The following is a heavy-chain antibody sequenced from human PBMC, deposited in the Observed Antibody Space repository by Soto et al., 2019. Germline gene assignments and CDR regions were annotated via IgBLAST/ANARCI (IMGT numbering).Heavy chain of an antibody. Sequence: QVQLVQSGAEVKKPGSSVKVSCKASGGTFSSYAISWVRQAPGQGLEWMGGIIPIFGTANYAQKFQGRVTITADESTNTAYMELSSLRSEDTAVYYCARVRYCSSTSCWNWFDPWGQGTLVTVSS. V-gene: IGHV1-69*01. CDR3: ARVRYCSSTSCWNWFDP. J-gene: IGHJ5*02. CDR1: GGTFSSYA. CDR2: IIPIFGTA. D-gene: IGHD2-2*01.